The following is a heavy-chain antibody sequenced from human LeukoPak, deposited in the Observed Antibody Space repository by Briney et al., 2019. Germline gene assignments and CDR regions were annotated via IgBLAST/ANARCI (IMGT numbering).Heavy chain of an antibody. CDR2: IKSKTDGGTT. D-gene: IGHD5-18*01. CDR3: AKRIQSAMAMGY. J-gene: IGHJ4*02. Sequence: GGSLRLSCAASGFTFSNAWMSWVRQAPGKGLEWVGRIKSKTDGGTTDYAAPVKGRFTISRDDSKNTLYLQMNSLRAEDTAVYYCAKRIQSAMAMGYWGQGTLVTVSS. V-gene: IGHV3-15*01. CDR1: GFTFSNAW.